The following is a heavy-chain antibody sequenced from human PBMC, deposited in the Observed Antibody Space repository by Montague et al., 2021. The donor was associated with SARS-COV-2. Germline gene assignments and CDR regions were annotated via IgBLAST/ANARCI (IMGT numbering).Heavy chain of an antibody. Sequence: SETLSLTCTVSGASISSGNYYWDWIRQPPGKGLEWIGYIYYSGSTNYSPSLKSRVTISVDTSKNQFSPKVSSATAADTAVYYCARIAYESVVYYYSYSDWGQGTPVTVSS. J-gene: IGHJ1*01. D-gene: IGHD3-22*01. CDR3: ARIAYESVVYYYSYSD. V-gene: IGHV4-61*05. CDR1: GASISSGNYY. CDR2: IYYSGST.